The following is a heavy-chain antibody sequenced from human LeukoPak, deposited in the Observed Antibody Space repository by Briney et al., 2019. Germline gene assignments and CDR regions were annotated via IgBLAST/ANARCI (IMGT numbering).Heavy chain of an antibody. D-gene: IGHD6-19*01. CDR2: ISTTGGST. CDR3: VRKGSGYYLDY. V-gene: IGHV3-64D*06. CDR1: GFTFSSYA. J-gene: IGHJ4*02. Sequence: GGSLRLSCSASGFTFSSYAMHWVRQAPGKRPEYISAISTTGGSTYYTDSAKGRFTMSRDNSKNTLHLQMTSLRGDDTALYYCVRKGSGYYLDYWGQGTLVTVSS.